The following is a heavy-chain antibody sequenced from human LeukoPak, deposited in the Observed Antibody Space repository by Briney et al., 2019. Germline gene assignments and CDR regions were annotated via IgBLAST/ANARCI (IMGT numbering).Heavy chain of an antibody. J-gene: IGHJ5*02. V-gene: IGHV4-34*01. CDR3: ARASPLGLNWFDP. CDR1: GGSFSGYY. Sequence: PSETLSLTCAVYGGSFSGYYWSWIPQPPGRGLEWIGEINHSGSTNYNPSLKSRITISVDTSKNQFSLKLNSVTAADTAVYYCARASPLGLNWFDPWGQGTLVTVSS. CDR2: INHSGST. D-gene: IGHD3/OR15-3a*01.